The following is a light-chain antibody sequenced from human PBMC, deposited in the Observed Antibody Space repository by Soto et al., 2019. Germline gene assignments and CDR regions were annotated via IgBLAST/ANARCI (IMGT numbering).Light chain of an antibody. J-gene: IGKJ4*01. Sequence: EIVLTQSPATLSLSPGERATLSCRASQSVSSSLAWYQQKPGQTPRLLIYDVSNRATVIPARFSGSGSGTDCTLTVSSLEPEDFAVYYCQQRSNWPLTFGGGTKVEIK. CDR1: QSVSSS. CDR2: DVS. CDR3: QQRSNWPLT. V-gene: IGKV3-11*01.